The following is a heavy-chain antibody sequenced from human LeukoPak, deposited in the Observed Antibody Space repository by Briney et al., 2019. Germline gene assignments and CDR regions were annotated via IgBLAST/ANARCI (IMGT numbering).Heavy chain of an antibody. J-gene: IGHJ3*02. D-gene: IGHD3-22*01. CDR2: IYYSEST. V-gene: IGHV4-59*08. CDR1: GGSISSYY. Sequence: SETLSLTCTVSGGSISSYYWSWIRQPPGKGLEWIGYIYYSESTNYNPSLKSRVTISVDTSKNQFSLKLSSVTAADTAVYYCARHGDYYDSSGYYYVLNAFDIWGQGTMVTVSS. CDR3: ARHGDYYDSSGYYYVLNAFDI.